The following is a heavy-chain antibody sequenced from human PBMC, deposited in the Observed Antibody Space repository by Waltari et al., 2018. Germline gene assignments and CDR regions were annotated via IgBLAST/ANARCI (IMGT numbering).Heavy chain of an antibody. D-gene: IGHD2-8*02. CDR1: GFTFSRYA. CDR2: MCDDGSYK. V-gene: IGHV3-33*03. Sequence: QVQLVESGGGVVQPGRSLRLSCAASGFTFSRYAMHWVRQAPGKGVGGVGVMCDDGSYKFDADSVKGRFSISRDKPKNTLHLQMDSLRAEDSAIYYCAKDGSASRLVRYYLDSWGPGTLVTVSS. CDR3: AKDGSASRLVRYYLDS. J-gene: IGHJ4*02.